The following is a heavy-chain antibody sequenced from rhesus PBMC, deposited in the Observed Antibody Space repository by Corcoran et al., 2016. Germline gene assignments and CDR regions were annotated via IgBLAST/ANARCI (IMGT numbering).Heavy chain of an antibody. CDR3: ARGGPDYGSNYGLDS. V-gene: IGHV1-198*02. J-gene: IGHJ6*01. CDR2: IIPLVGIT. CDR1: GFTFGSYA. D-gene: IGHD4-4*01. Sequence: QVQLVQSGAEVKKPGASVKVSCKASGFTFGSYAINWVRQAPGQLLEWMGVIIPLVGITNFAGKFQGRVTITADTSTSTTYMERSSLRSEDTAVYYCARGGPDYGSNYGLDSWGQGVVVTVSS.